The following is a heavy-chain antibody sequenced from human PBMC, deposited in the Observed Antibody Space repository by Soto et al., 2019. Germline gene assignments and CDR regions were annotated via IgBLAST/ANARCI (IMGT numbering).Heavy chain of an antibody. D-gene: IGHD2-15*01. Sequence: SETLSLTCTVSGGSISSYYWSWIRQPPGKGLEWIGYIYYSGSTNYNPSLKSRVTISVDTSKNQFSLKLGSVTAADTAVYYCARLRRRCSGGSCYPDAFDIWGQGTMVTVSS. CDR3: ARLRRRCSGGSCYPDAFDI. CDR2: IYYSGST. CDR1: GGSISSYY. J-gene: IGHJ3*02. V-gene: IGHV4-59*08.